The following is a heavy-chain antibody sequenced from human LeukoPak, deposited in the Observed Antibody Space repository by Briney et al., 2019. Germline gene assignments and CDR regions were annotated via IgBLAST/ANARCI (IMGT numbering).Heavy chain of an antibody. CDR1: GFTVSSNY. Sequence: PGGSLRLSCAASGFTVSSNYMSWVRQAPGKGLEWVSVIYSGGSTYYADSVKGRFTISRDNSRNTLYLQMGSLRAEDMAVYYCATYYYDSGGFHFHHWGQGTLVTVSS. D-gene: IGHD3-22*01. CDR2: IYSGGST. CDR3: ATYYYDSGGFHFHH. V-gene: IGHV3-66*01. J-gene: IGHJ1*01.